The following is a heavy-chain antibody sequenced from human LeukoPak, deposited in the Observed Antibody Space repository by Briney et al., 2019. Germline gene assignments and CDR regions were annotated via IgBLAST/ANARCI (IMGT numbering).Heavy chain of an antibody. CDR3: ARARLGGIAARPDFQH. Sequence: GGSLRLSCAASGFTFSSYRMNWVRQAPGKGLEWVSSISSSSSYIYYADSVKGRFTISRDNAKSSLYLQMNSLRAEDTAVYYCARARLGGIAARPDFQHWGQGTLVTVSS. CDR2: ISSSSSYI. V-gene: IGHV3-21*01. CDR1: GFTFSSYR. D-gene: IGHD6-6*01. J-gene: IGHJ1*01.